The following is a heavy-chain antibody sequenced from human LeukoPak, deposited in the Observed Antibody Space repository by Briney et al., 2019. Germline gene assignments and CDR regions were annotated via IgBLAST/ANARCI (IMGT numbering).Heavy chain of an antibody. CDR2: ISSTSSYT. D-gene: IGHD3-9*01. Sequence: GGSLRLSCAASGFTFSDYYMSWIRQAPGKGLERVSYISSTSSYTNYEVSLKGRFTIARDNTKNSLYLQMNSLRAEDTAVYYCARGKYEILTGYPRVPPDYWGQGTLVTVSS. CDR1: GFTFSDYY. CDR3: ARGKYEILTGYPRVPPDY. J-gene: IGHJ4*02. V-gene: IGHV3-11*05.